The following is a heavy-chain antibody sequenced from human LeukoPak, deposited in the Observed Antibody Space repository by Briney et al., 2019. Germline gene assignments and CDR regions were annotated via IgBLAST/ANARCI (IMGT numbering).Heavy chain of an antibody. CDR3: ARSGMVRGVIIRDFDY. Sequence: SQTLSLTCALSGDSVSSNSAAWNWIRQSPSRGLEWLGRTYYRSKWYNDYAVSVKSLITINPDTSKNQFSLQLNSVTPEDTAVYYCARSGMVRGVIIRDFDYWGQGTLVTVSS. J-gene: IGHJ4*02. D-gene: IGHD3-10*01. CDR1: GDSVSSNSAA. CDR2: TYYRSKWYN. V-gene: IGHV6-1*01.